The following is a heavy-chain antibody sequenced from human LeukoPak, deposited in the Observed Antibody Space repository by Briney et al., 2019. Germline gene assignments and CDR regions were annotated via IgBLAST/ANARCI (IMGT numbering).Heavy chain of an antibody. Sequence: GGSLRLSCAASGFTFSSYGMHWVRQAPGKGLEWVSVIYSGGGTFYADSVKGRFIISRDNSKNTLYLQMSSLRAEDTAVYYCARAGGLRIAVAPIDCWGQGTLVTVSS. CDR2: IYSGGGT. V-gene: IGHV3-53*01. J-gene: IGHJ4*02. D-gene: IGHD6-19*01. CDR3: ARAGGLRIAVAPIDC. CDR1: GFTFSSYG.